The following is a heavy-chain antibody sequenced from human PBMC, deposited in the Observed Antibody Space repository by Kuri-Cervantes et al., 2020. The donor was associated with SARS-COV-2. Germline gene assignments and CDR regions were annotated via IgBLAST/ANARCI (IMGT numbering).Heavy chain of an antibody. CDR3: ARQGWDDYGDYEDY. Sequence: ESLKISCTASGGSISTYFRRWIRQPPGRGLELIGHTHSSGSTSYNASLKSRLSISVDTSKNQFSLKLSSVTAADTAVYYCARQGWDDYGDYEDYWGQGTLVTVSS. CDR2: THSSGST. D-gene: IGHD4-17*01. V-gene: IGHV4-59*08. CDR1: GGSISTYF. J-gene: IGHJ4*02.